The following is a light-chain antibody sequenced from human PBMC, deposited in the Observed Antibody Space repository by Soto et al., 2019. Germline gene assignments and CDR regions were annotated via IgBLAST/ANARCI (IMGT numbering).Light chain of an antibody. V-gene: IGKV3-15*01. CDR1: QSVSSN. J-gene: IGKJ4*01. CDR2: GAS. Sequence: EIVMTQSPATLSVSPGERATLSCRASQSVSSNLAWYQQKPGQAPRLLIYGASTRATGIPARFSGSGSGTEFTLTISSLQSEDFAVYYCLQDYNYPLTFGGGTTVEIK. CDR3: LQDYNYPLT.